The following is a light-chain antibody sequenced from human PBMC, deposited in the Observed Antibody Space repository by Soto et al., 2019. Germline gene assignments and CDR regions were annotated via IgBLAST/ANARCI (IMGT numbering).Light chain of an antibody. Sequence: DIVLTQSRGTLSLSPCERATLSWSASQSVSTNQLAWYQQKPGQAPRLLIYGASSRATGIADRFSGSGSGTDFTLTISSLQSEDFAVYYCQQYDNWPYTFGQGTKVDIK. J-gene: IGKJ2*01. CDR1: QSVSTNQ. V-gene: IGKV3-20*01. CDR2: GAS. CDR3: QQYDNWPYT.